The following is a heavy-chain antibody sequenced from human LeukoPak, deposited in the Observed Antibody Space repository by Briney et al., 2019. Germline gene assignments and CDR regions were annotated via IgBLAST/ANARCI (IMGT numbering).Heavy chain of an antibody. Sequence: SETLSPTCTVSGGSISSYYWSWIRQPAGKGLEWIGRIYTSGSTNYNPSLKSRVAMSVDTSKNQFPLKLSSVTAADTAVYYCARVTGLKGYYMDVWGKGTTVTVSS. D-gene: IGHD4-23*01. CDR2: IYTSGST. V-gene: IGHV4-4*07. J-gene: IGHJ6*03. CDR1: GGSISSYY. CDR3: ARVTGLKGYYMDV.